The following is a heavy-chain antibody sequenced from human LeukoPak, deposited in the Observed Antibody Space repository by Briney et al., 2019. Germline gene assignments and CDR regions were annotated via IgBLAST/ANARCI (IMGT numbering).Heavy chain of an antibody. CDR3: ARGPHGSARDYYYGMDV. CDR2: INHSGST. D-gene: IGHD3-10*01. J-gene: IGHJ6*02. CDR1: GGSFSGYY. Sequence: SETLSVTCAVYGGSFSGYYWSGIRQPPGKGLEWIGEINHSGSTNYNPSLKSRVTISVDTSKNQFSLKLSSVTAADTAVYYCARGPHGSARDYYYGMDVWGQGTTVTVSS. V-gene: IGHV4-34*01.